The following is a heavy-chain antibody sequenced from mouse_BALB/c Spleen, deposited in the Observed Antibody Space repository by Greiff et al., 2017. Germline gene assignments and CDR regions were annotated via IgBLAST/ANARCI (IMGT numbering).Heavy chain of an antibody. CDR1: GYTFTSYY. CDR3: TRGGYGRFAY. V-gene: IGHV1S81*02. CDR2: INPSNGGT. D-gene: IGHD1-1*01. Sequence: VKLQESGAELVKPGASVKLSCKASGYTFTSYYMYWVKQRPGQGLEWIGEINPSNGGTNFNEKFKSKATLTVDKSSSTAYMQLSSLTSEDSAVYYCTRGGYGRFAYWGQGTLVTVSA. J-gene: IGHJ3*01.